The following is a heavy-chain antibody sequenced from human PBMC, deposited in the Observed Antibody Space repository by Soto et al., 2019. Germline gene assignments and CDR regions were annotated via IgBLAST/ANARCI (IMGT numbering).Heavy chain of an antibody. CDR2: IYHSGST. Sequence: SETLSLTCAVSGGSISSSNWWSWVRQPPGKGLEWIGEIYHSGSTNYNPSLKSRVTISVDKSKNQFSLKLSSVTAADTAVYYCARDRHYGSGRGYYYYGMDVWGQGTTVTVSS. J-gene: IGHJ6*02. CDR1: GGSISSSNW. CDR3: ARDRHYGSGRGYYYYGMDV. V-gene: IGHV4-4*02. D-gene: IGHD3-10*01.